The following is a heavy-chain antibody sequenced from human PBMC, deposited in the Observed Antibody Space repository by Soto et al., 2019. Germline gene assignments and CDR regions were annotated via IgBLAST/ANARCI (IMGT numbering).Heavy chain of an antibody. J-gene: IGHJ4*01. Sequence: RRLSCTASGFTFGDYAMSWFRQAPGKGLEWVGFIRSKAYGGTTEYAASVKGRFTISRDESQNSVYLQMHSLKTEDTAVYYCVRATFFSDSSGYTRCFDYWGHGTLVTV. CDR3: VRATFFSDSSGYTRCFDY. CDR2: IRSKAYGGTT. V-gene: IGHV3-49*03. CDR1: GFTFGDYA. D-gene: IGHD3-22*01.